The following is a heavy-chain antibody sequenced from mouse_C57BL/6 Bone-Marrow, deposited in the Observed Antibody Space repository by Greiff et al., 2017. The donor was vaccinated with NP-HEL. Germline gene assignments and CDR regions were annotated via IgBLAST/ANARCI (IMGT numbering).Heavy chain of an antibody. J-gene: IGHJ2*01. CDR2: IDPSDSYT. V-gene: IGHV1-59*01. CDR3: ARRSCYFDY. Sequence: VQLQQPGAELVRPGTSVKLSCKASGYTFTSYWMHWVKQRPGQGLEWIGVIDPSDSYTNYNQKFKGKATLTVDTSSSTAYMQLSSLTSEDSAVYYCARRSCYFDYWGQGTTLTVSS. CDR1: GYTFTSYW. D-gene: IGHD3-3*01.